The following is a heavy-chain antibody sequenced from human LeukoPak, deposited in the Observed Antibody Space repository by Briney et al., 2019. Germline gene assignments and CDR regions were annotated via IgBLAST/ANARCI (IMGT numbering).Heavy chain of an antibody. D-gene: IGHD6-19*01. J-gene: IGHJ5*02. CDR2: ISGSGGST. Sequence: GGSLRLSCAASGFTFSSYAVSWVRQAPGKGLEWVSSISGSGGSTYYADSVKGRFTISRDNSKNTLFLQMKSLRADDTAVYYCAKDLFTSGWYRFDPWGQGTLVTVSS. CDR1: GFTFSSYA. CDR3: AKDLFTSGWYRFDP. V-gene: IGHV3-23*01.